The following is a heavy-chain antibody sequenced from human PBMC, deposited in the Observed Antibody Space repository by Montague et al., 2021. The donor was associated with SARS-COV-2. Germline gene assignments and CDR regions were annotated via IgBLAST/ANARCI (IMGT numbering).Heavy chain of an antibody. CDR3: VGDAYNPLDGN. CDR2: IYVTGST. V-gene: IGHV4-61*02. D-gene: IGHD2-21*01. J-gene: IGHJ4*02. CDR1: GGAINSGDFY. Sequence: TLSLTCTVSGGAINSGDFYWSWIRQPAGKGLEWIGRIYVTGSTRYSSSLESRVTMSIDTAKGQFSLKLSSVTAADTGVYYCVGDAYNPLDGNWGQGTLVTVSS.